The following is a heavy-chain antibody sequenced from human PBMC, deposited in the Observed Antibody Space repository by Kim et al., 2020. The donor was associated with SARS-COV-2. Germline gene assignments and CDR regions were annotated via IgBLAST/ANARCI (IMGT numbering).Heavy chain of an antibody. Sequence: ASVKVSCKTSGYTFTNYRISWVRQAPGQGLEWMGWISAYDGNTNYAQKVHGRVTMTTDTSTSTAYMELRSLRSDDTAVYYCARGYCSGGSCPPGGYWGQGTLGNVSS. J-gene: IGHJ4*02. CDR2: ISAYDGNT. D-gene: IGHD2-15*01. CDR3: ARGYCSGGSCPPGGY. V-gene: IGHV1-18*04. CDR1: GYTFTNYR.